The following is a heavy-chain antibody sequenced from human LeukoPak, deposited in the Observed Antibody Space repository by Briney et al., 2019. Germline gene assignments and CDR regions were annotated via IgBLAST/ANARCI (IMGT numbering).Heavy chain of an antibody. CDR2: INSDGSST. Sequence: PGGSLRLSCAASGFTFSSYWMHWVRQAPGKGLVWVSRINSDGSSTSYADSVKGRFTISRDNAKNTLYLQMNSLRAEDTAVYYCAREFGSCTNGVRRRDYYYYMDVWGKGTTVTVSS. D-gene: IGHD2-8*01. J-gene: IGHJ6*03. CDR3: AREFGSCTNGVRRRDYYYYMDV. V-gene: IGHV3-74*01. CDR1: GFTFSSYW.